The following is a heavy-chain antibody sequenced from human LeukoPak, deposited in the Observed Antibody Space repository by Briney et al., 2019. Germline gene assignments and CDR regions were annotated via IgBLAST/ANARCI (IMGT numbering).Heavy chain of an antibody. CDR3: ATSRFVYSAFDI. Sequence: ASVKVSCKASGGTFSSYAISWVRQAPGQGLEWMGGIIPIFGTANYAQKFQGRVTITADESTSTAYMELSSLRSEDTAVYYCATSRFVYSAFDIWGQGTMVTVSS. D-gene: IGHD1-26*01. CDR2: IIPIFGTA. CDR1: GGTFSSYA. J-gene: IGHJ3*02. V-gene: IGHV1-69*13.